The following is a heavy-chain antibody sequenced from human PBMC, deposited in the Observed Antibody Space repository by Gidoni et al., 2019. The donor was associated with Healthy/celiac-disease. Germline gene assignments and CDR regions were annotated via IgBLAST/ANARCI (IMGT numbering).Heavy chain of an antibody. CDR1: GYSFTSYW. CDR3: ARLGRRKVRGVIPDWFDP. CDR2: IYPGDSDT. J-gene: IGHJ5*02. V-gene: IGHV5-51*01. D-gene: IGHD3-10*01. Sequence: EVQLVQSGAEVKKPGESLKISCKGSGYSFTSYWSGWVRQMPGKGLEWMGIIYPGDSDTRYSPSFQGQVTISADKSISTAYLQWSSLKASDTAMYYCARLGRRKVRGVIPDWFDPWGQGTLVTVSS.